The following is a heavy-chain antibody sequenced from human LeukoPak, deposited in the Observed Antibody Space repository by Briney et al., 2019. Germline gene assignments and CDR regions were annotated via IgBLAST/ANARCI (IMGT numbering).Heavy chain of an antibody. V-gene: IGHV3-48*01. CDR1: GFTFSSYS. CDR3: ARDTAPSGSYYFDY. D-gene: IGHD6-6*01. Sequence: GGSLRLPCAASGFTFSSYSMNWVRQAPGKGLEWVSYSSSSSSTIYYADSVKGRFTISRDNAKNSLYLQMNSLRAEDTAVYYCARDTAPSGSYYFDYWGQGALVTVSS. CDR2: SSSSSSTI. J-gene: IGHJ4*02.